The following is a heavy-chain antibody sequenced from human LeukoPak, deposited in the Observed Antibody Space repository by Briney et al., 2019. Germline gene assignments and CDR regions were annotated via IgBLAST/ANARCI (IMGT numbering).Heavy chain of an antibody. CDR2: ISPGDSGI. D-gene: IGHD6-6*01. V-gene: IGHV5-51*01. CDR3: ARLYSSSSPEDY. Sequence: GESLKISCKGSGYSFTNFWIGWVRQMPGKGLEWMGVISPGDSGIRYSPSFQGQVTISVDKSISTAYLQWSSLKASDSAMYYCARLYSSSSPEDYWGQGTLVTVSS. J-gene: IGHJ4*02. CDR1: GYSFTNFW.